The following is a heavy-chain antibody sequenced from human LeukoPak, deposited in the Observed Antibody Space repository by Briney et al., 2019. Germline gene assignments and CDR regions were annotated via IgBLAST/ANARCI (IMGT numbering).Heavy chain of an antibody. CDR2: IIPIFGTA. V-gene: IGHV1-69*05. CDR1: GGTFSSYA. CDR3: ATIPAESIHFDY. J-gene: IGHJ4*02. D-gene: IGHD6-25*01. Sequence: SVNVTCKASGGTFSSYAISWVRQAPGPGLEWMGRIIPIFGTANYAQKFQGRVTITTDESTSTAYVELSSLRSEDTAVYYCATIPAESIHFDYWGQGTLVTVSS.